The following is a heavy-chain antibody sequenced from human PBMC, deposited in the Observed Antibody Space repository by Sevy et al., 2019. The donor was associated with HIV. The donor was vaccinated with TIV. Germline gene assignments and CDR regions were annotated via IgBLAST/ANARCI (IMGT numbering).Heavy chain of an antibody. CDR2: ISSSSSTI. D-gene: IGHD3-22*01. Sequence: GGSLRLSCAASGFSFSDYSMNWVRQAPGKGLEWVSYISSSSSTIYYADSVKGRFTISRDNAKNSLYLQMNSLRDEDTAVYYCARHPYYDSSGYVDYWGQGTLVTVSS. V-gene: IGHV3-48*02. J-gene: IGHJ4*02. CDR1: GFSFSDYS. CDR3: ARHPYYDSSGYVDY.